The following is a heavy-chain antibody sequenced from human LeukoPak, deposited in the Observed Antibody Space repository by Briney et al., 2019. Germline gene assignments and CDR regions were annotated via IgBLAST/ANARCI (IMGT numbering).Heavy chain of an antibody. J-gene: IGHJ4*02. D-gene: IGHD3-10*01. CDR1: GFTFSSYS. CDR3: ARDRTVTMVRGVIPYLDY. Sequence: GGSLRLSCAASGFTFSSYSMHWVRQAPGKGLEWVSSISSSSSYIYYADSVKGRFTISRDNAKNSLYLQMNSLRAEDTAVYYCARDRTVTMVRGVIPYLDYWGQGTLVTVSS. V-gene: IGHV3-21*01. CDR2: ISSSSSYI.